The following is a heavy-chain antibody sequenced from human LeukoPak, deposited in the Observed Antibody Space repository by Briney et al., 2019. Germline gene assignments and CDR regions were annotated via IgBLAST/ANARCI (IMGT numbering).Heavy chain of an antibody. CDR2: IDPSDAYT. Sequence: GESLKIPCKGSGYSFTSYWISWVRQMPGKGLEWMGRIDPSDAYTNYSPSFQGQVTISADKSISTVYLQWSSLKASDTAMYYCARQRRDSSKTRGYYFDYWGQGTLVTVSS. V-gene: IGHV5-10-1*04. J-gene: IGHJ4*02. CDR1: GYSFTSYW. CDR3: ARQRRDSSKTRGYYFDY. D-gene: IGHD3-22*01.